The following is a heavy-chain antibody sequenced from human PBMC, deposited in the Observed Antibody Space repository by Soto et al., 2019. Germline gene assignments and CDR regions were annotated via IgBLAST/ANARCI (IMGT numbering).Heavy chain of an antibody. J-gene: IGHJ3*01. CDR3: VKDEGFCSGGNCYSVARGGFDL. D-gene: IGHD2-15*01. V-gene: IGHV3-64D*06. CDR1: GFALSSYA. CDR2: ISSNGIST. Sequence: SGGSLRLSCSASGFALSSYAMHWVRQAPGKGLEYVSSISSNGISTYYADSVKGRFTISRDNSKNKLFIQMNSLRPDDTALYYCVKDEGFCSGGNCYSVARGGFDLWRQGTMVTVSS.